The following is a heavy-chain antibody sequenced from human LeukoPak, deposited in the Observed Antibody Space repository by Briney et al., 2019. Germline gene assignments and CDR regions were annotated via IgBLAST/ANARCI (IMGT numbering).Heavy chain of an antibody. CDR3: AKARGDWLPNGGYYMDV. J-gene: IGHJ6*03. D-gene: IGHD3/OR15-3a*01. V-gene: IGHV3-74*01. CDR2: INSDGSST. CDR1: GFTFSSYW. Sequence: PGGSLRLSCAASGFTFSSYWMHWVRQAPGKGLVWVSRINSDGSSTSYADSVKGRFTISRDNAKNTLYLQMNSLRAEDTAVYYCAKARGDWLPNGGYYMDVWGKGTTVTVSS.